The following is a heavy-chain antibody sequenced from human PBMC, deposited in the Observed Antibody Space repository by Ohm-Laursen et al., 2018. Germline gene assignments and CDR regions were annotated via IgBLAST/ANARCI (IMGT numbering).Heavy chain of an antibody. CDR2: ITSGGGII. J-gene: IGHJ6*02. Sequence: SLRLSCTASGFTFSSYWMSWIRQTPGKGLEWLSYITSGGGIIYSADSVKGRFTISRDNDEDTLYLQMNSLRAEDTAIYYCARHDSSDSPSHYYYYTMDVWGQGTTVTVSS. CDR3: ARHDSSDSPSHYYYYTMDV. V-gene: IGHV3-11*01. D-gene: IGHD3-22*01. CDR1: GFTFSSYW.